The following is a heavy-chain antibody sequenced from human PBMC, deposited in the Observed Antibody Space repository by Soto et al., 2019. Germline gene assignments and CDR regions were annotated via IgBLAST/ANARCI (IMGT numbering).Heavy chain of an antibody. CDR2: ISYDGSNK. D-gene: IGHD3-10*01. J-gene: IGHJ4*02. CDR3: AKEITTNMVRGVPDY. V-gene: IGHV3-30*18. Sequence: QVQLVKSGGGVVQPGRSLRLSCAASGFTFSSYGMHWVRQAPGKGLEWVAVISYDGSNKYYADSVKGRFTISRDNSKNTLYLQMNSLRAEDTAVYYCAKEITTNMVRGVPDYWGQGTLVTVSS. CDR1: GFTFSSYG.